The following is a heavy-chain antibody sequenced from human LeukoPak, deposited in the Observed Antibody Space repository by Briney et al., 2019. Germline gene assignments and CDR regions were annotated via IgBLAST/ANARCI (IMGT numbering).Heavy chain of an antibody. D-gene: IGHD5-18*01. CDR3: RREIGGILVFDY. CDR2: INPNSGDS. J-gene: IGHJ4*02. V-gene: IGHV1-2*02. CDR1: VYKFTGYY. Sequence: ASVKVSCKASVYKFTGYYMHCVRQAPGQGLEWMGWINPNSGDSHHAQKFQGRVTMTRDTSISTAYMELSRLRSDDTAVYYCRREIGGILVFDYWGQGTLVTVSS.